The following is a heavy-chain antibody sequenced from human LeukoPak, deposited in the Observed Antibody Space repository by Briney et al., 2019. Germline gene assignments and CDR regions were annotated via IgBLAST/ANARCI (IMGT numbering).Heavy chain of an antibody. J-gene: IGHJ4*02. CDR3: ARSLKRELLRTYFDY. CDR1: GFTFSSYA. CDR2: ISYDGSNK. Sequence: GSLRLSCAASGFTFSSYAMHWVGQAPAKGREWVAVISYDGSNKYYADFVKGRFTISRDNSKNTLYLQMNSLRAEDTAVYYCARSLKRELLRTYFDYWGQGTLVTVSS. V-gene: IGHV3-30*03. D-gene: IGHD1-26*01.